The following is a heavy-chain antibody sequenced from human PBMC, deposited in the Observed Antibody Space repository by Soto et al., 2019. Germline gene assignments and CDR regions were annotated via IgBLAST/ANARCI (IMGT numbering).Heavy chain of an antibody. CDR1: GFSLRDYY. D-gene: IGHD1-1*01. CDR2: ISSSGSTI. J-gene: IGHJ3*02. Sequence: GGSLRLSCAASGFSLRDYYMSWIRQAPGKGLEWVSYISSSGSTIYYADSVKGRFTISRDNAKNSLYLQMNSLRAEDTAVYYCARDRFPGTNAFDIWGQGTMVTVSS. V-gene: IGHV3-11*01. CDR3: ARDRFPGTNAFDI.